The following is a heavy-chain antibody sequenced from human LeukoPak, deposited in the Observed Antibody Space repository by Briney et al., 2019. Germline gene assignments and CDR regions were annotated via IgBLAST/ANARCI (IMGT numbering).Heavy chain of an antibody. J-gene: IGHJ4*02. Sequence: GGSLRLSCAASGFTFSSYGMHWVRQAPGKGLEWVAAISRDGNNKYYADSVKGRFTISRDNSKNTLYLQMNSLRAEDTAVYYCAKDFGSGWYYFDYWGQGTLVPVSS. CDR1: GFTFSSYG. D-gene: IGHD6-19*01. V-gene: IGHV3-30*18. CDR3: AKDFGSGWYYFDY. CDR2: ISRDGNNK.